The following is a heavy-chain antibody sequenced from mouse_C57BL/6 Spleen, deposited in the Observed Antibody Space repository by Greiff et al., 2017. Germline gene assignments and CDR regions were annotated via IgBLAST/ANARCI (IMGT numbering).Heavy chain of an antibody. CDR2: IDPSDSET. CDR3: ARDYYGSSYGYYFDY. Sequence: QVQLQQPGAELVRPGSSVKLSCKASGYTFTSYWMHWVKQRPIQGLEWIGNIDPSDSETHYNQKFKDKATLTVDKSSSTAYMQLSSLTSEDSAVYYCARDYYGSSYGYYFDYWGQGTTLTVSS. CDR1: GYTFTSYW. D-gene: IGHD1-1*01. V-gene: IGHV1-52*01. J-gene: IGHJ2*01.